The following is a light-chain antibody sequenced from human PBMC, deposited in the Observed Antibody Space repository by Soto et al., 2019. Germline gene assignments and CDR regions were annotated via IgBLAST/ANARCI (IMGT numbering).Light chain of an antibody. CDR3: QQSYSTPWFT. CDR2: AAS. V-gene: IGKV1-39*01. J-gene: IGKJ3*01. Sequence: DIQMTQSPSSLSASVGDRVTITCRASQSISSYLNWYQQKPGKAPKLLIYAASSLQSGVPSRFSGSGSGTDFTLTISRLQPEDFATYYCQQSYSTPWFTFGPGTKVDIK. CDR1: QSISSY.